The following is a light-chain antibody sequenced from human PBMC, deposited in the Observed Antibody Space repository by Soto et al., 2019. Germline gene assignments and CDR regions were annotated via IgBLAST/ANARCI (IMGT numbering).Light chain of an antibody. CDR2: DAS. Sequence: EIVLTQSPATLSLSPGERATLSCRASQSISRYLAWYQQKPGQAPRLLIYDASHRATGIPARFSGSGSGTDFTLTISGLEPEDFTVYYCQQRSNWPTFGGGTKVEIK. CDR3: QQRSNWPT. J-gene: IGKJ4*01. CDR1: QSISRY. V-gene: IGKV3-11*01.